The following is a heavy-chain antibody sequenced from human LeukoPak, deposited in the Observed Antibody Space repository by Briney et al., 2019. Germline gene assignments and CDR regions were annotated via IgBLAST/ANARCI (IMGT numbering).Heavy chain of an antibody. J-gene: IGHJ4*02. CDR1: GFTVSTNY. D-gene: IGHD5-24*01. CDR2: ISYIDVET. V-gene: IGHV3-23*01. Sequence: GGSLRLSCAASGFTVSTNYMSWVRQAPGKGLEWVSGISYIDVETYYADSVKGRFTISSDNSMNTLYLQMNSLTVEDTAVYYCAKRTRDGFNTPIDFWGQGTLVTVS. CDR3: AKRTRDGFNTPIDF.